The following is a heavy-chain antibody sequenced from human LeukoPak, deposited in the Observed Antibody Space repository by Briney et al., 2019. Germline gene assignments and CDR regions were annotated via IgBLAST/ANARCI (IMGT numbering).Heavy chain of an antibody. Sequence: SETLSLTCAVSGGSISSSHWWSWVRQPPAKGLEWIADIYHSGITNYNPSLKSRVTISIDKSKNQFSLKLGSATAADTAVYYCARGLVIAVTGWGQWELPPAGHDSWGQGTLVTVSS. CDR1: GGSISSSHW. CDR2: IYHSGIT. V-gene: IGHV4-4*02. CDR3: ARGLVIAVTGWGQWELPPAGHDS. D-gene: IGHD1-26*01. J-gene: IGHJ4*02.